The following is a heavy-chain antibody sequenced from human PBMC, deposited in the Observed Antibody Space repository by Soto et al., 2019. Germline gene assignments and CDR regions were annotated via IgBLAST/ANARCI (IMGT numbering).Heavy chain of an antibody. CDR3: ARDGPPTTTGVGPSYTMDV. CDR1: GYTFTSYQ. J-gene: IGHJ6*02. Sequence: QMPLVQSGAEVKKPGASVKVSCKASGYTFTSYQMHWVRQAPGQGLEWMGIINPSGGRITYAPRFQGIVMMTRDTSTNTVYMELRSLRSEDTAVYYCARDGPPTTTGVGPSYTMDVWGQGTTVTVS. V-gene: IGHV1-46*01. D-gene: IGHD3-3*01. CDR2: INPSGGRI.